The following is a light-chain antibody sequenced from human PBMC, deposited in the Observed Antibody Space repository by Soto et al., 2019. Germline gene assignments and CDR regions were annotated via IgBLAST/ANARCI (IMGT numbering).Light chain of an antibody. CDR1: QGIAKY. V-gene: IGKV1-33*01. CDR2: HAS. Sequence: DTQMTQSPSSLSASVGDRVTITCQASQGIAKYLHWYQQKPGKAPQLLIYHASNLQTGVPSRFSGSGSGTDFTLTISSLQPEDIATYFCQQSDNLPLTFGGGTKVEIK. J-gene: IGKJ4*01. CDR3: QQSDNLPLT.